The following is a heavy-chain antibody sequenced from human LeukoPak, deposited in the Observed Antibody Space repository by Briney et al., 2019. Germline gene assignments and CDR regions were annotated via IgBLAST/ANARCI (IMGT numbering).Heavy chain of an antibody. D-gene: IGHD3-10*01. CDR2: INQSGST. Sequence: SETQSLTCAVYGGSLSGYYWGWIRQPPGKGLEWIGEINQSGSTTYNPSLKSRVTISVDTSKNQFSLKLSSVTAADTAVYYCARGLYYNSSGRYGMDVWGQGTTVTVSS. J-gene: IGHJ6*01. CDR3: ARGLYYNSSGRYGMDV. CDR1: GGSLSGYY. V-gene: IGHV4-34*01.